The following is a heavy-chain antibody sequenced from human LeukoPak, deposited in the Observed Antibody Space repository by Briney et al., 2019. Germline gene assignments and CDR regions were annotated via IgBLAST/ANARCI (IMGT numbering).Heavy chain of an antibody. CDR3: AREAGDYYDSSGYGDY. D-gene: IGHD3-22*01. CDR1: GFTFSSYW. V-gene: IGHV3-7*01. Sequence: GGSLRLSCAASGFTFSSYWMSWVRQAPGKGLEWVANIKQDGSEKYYVDSVKGRFTISRDNAKNSLYLQMNSLRAEDTAVYYCAREAGDYYDSSGYGDYWGQGTLVTVSS. J-gene: IGHJ4*02. CDR2: IKQDGSEK.